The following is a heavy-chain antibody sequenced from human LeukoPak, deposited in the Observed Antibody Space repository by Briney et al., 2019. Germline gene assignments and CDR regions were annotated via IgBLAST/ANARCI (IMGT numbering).Heavy chain of an antibody. CDR3: ARDGYYYDSSGYYYADGAFDI. V-gene: IGHV4-61*02. D-gene: IGHD3-22*01. CDR1: GGSISSGSYY. J-gene: IGHJ3*02. CDR2: IYTSGST. Sequence: SETLSLTCTVSGGSISSGSYYWSWIRQPAGKGLEWIGRIYTSGSTNYNPSLKSRVTISVDTSKNQFSLKLSSVTAADTAVYYCARDGYYYDSSGYYYADGAFDIWGQGTMVTVSS.